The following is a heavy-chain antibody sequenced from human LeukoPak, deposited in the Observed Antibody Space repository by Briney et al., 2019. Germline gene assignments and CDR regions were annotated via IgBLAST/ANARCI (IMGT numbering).Heavy chain of an antibody. CDR2: VHLRGAS. V-gene: IGHV4-4*02. D-gene: IGHD1-26*01. J-gene: IGHJ4*02. CDR1: GGSILTTNW. CDR3: TRESGAFSPFGF. Sequence: SGTLSLTCAVSGGSILTTNWWSWVRQPPGKGLEWIEEVHLRGASNYNPSLKSRVNMSIDKSKNQLSLELTSVTAADTAIYYCTRESGAFSPFGFWGQGTLVTVSS.